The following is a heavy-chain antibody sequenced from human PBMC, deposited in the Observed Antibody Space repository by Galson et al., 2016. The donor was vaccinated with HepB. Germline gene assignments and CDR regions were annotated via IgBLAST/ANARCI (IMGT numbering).Heavy chain of an antibody. CDR1: GLIFKSHG. CDR3: ARGDSYGTLLDY. J-gene: IGHJ4*02. V-gene: IGHV3-33*01. D-gene: IGHD5-18*01. CDR2: IWYDGSET. Sequence: SLRLSCAASGLIFKSHGMHWVRQAPGKGLEWLAVIWYDGSETYYADSVKGRFNISRDNAKNTLYLQMNSLRAEDSATYYCARGDSYGTLLDYWGQGTRVTVSS.